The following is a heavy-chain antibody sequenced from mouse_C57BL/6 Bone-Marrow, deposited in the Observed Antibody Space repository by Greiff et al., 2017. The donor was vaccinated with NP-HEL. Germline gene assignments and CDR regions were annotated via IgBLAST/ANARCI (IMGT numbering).Heavy chain of an antibody. V-gene: IGHV7-1*01. J-gene: IGHJ4*01. CDR1: GFTFSDFY. Sequence: EVKVVESGGGLVQSGRSLRLSCATSGFTFSDFYMEWVRQAPGKGLEWIAASRNKANDYTTEYSASVKGRFIVSRDTSQSILYLQMNALRAEDTAIYYCAREYGYYWAMDYWGQGTSVTVSS. D-gene: IGHD2-3*01. CDR2: SRNKANDYTT. CDR3: AREYGYYWAMDY.